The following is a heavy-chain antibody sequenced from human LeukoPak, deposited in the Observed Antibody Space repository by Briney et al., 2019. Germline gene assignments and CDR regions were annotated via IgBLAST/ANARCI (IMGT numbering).Heavy chain of an antibody. D-gene: IGHD4-17*01. Sequence: PSETLSLTCTVSGGSVSSGPFYWSWVRQSPGKGLELIGYIYHSGNTNYNPSLKSRVTISIDTSKNQFSLKLNSVTAADTAMYYCARRSFDYGDYGRPFDMWGQGPTVTVSS. CDR2: IYHSGNT. J-gene: IGHJ3*02. V-gene: IGHV4-61*01. CDR1: GGSVSSGPFY. CDR3: ARRSFDYGDYGRPFDM.